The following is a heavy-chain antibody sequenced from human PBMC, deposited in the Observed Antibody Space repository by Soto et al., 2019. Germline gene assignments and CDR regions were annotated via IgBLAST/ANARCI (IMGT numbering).Heavy chain of an antibody. CDR1: GFTFSSYG. CDR2: IWYDGSNK. D-gene: IGHD6-19*01. J-gene: IGHJ6*02. V-gene: IGHV3-33*01. CDR3: AAGPWLGHYYYGMDF. Sequence: QVQLVESGGGVVQPGRSLRLSCAASGFTFSSYGMHWVRQAPGKGLEWVAVIWYDGSNKYYADSVKGRFTISRDNSKNTLYLQVNSLRAEDTAVYYCAAGPWLGHYYYGMDFWGQGTTVTVSS.